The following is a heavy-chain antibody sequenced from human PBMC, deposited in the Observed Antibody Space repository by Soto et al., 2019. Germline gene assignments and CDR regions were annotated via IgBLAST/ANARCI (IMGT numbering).Heavy chain of an antibody. J-gene: IGHJ5*02. Sequence: EASVKVSCKASGYTFTSYGISWVRQAPGQGLEWMGWISAYNGNTNYAQKLQGRVTMTTDTSTSTAYMELRSLRSDDTAVYYCARTRYCSGGSCYPVINWFDPWGQGTLVTVSS. D-gene: IGHD2-15*01. CDR2: ISAYNGNT. CDR3: ARTRYCSGGSCYPVINWFDP. V-gene: IGHV1-18*01. CDR1: GYTFTSYG.